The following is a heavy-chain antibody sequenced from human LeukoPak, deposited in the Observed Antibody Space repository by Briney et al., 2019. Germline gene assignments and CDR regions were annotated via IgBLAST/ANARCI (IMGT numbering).Heavy chain of an antibody. J-gene: IGHJ3*02. CDR1: GFTFSSYS. D-gene: IGHD6-13*01. Sequence: GGSPRLSCAASGFTFSSYSMNWVRQAPGKGLEWVSSISSSSSYIYYADSVKGRFTISRDNAKNSQYLQMNSLRAEDTAVYYCARGKAYSSDAFDIWGQGTMVTVSS. CDR2: ISSSSSYI. CDR3: ARGKAYSSDAFDI. V-gene: IGHV3-21*01.